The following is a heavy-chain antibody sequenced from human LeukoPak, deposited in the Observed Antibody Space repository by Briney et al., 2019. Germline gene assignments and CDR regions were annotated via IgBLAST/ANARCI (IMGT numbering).Heavy chain of an antibody. Sequence: GGSLRLSCAASGFTVSSNYMSWVRQAPGKGLEWVGFIRSKAYGGTTDYAASVKARFTISRDDSNSIAYLQMNSLKTEDTAVYYCSRDGAGSGWYYFDYWSQGTLVTVSS. CDR3: SRDGAGSGWYYFDY. CDR2: IRSKAYGGTT. CDR1: GFTVSSNY. V-gene: IGHV3-49*04. J-gene: IGHJ4*02. D-gene: IGHD6-19*01.